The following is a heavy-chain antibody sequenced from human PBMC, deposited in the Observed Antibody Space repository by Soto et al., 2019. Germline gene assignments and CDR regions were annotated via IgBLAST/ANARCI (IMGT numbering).Heavy chain of an antibody. D-gene: IGHD1-26*01. J-gene: IGHJ5*01. CDR3: TRALSGSYDS. CDR2: TYYRSKWST. Sequence: HTLSLTCAISGDSVSSKSAAWNWIRQSPSRGLEWLGRTYYRSKWSTDYAVSVKSRITINPDTSKNQFSLQLNSVTPEDTAVYYCTRALSGSYDSWGQGTLVTVSS. CDR1: GDSVSSKSAA. V-gene: IGHV6-1*01.